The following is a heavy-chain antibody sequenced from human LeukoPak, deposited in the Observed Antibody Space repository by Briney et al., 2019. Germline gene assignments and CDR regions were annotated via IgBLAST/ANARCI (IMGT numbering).Heavy chain of an antibody. CDR1: GFAFCSYW. Sequence: GGSLRLSCVASGFAFCSYWMSWVRQAPGGGLELVANISPDGSGKYCVDSVKGRFAISRDNAKRSLYLQVNSLRAEDTAVYYCANQAYSQFDYWGQGTLVTVSS. CDR3: ANQAYSQFDY. V-gene: IGHV3-7*01. D-gene: IGHD4-11*01. CDR2: ISPDGSGK. J-gene: IGHJ4*02.